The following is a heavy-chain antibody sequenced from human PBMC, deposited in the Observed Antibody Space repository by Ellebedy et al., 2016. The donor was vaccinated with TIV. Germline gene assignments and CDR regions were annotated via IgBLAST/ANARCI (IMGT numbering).Heavy chain of an antibody. D-gene: IGHD2-15*01. V-gene: IGHV3-23*01. CDR3: AKDLGYCTGGSCYFDY. CDR1: KFTFSNYA. CDR2: ISSSGGST. Sequence: GESLKISCAASKFTFSNYAMSWVRQTPGKGLAWVSGISSSGGSTDYADSVRGRFTISRDDSKNTLYLQMNSLRAEDTAVYYCAKDLGYCTGGSCYFDYWGQGTLVTVSS. J-gene: IGHJ4*02.